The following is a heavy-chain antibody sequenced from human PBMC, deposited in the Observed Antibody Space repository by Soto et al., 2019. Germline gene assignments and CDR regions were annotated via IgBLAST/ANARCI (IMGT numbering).Heavy chain of an antibody. CDR2: ISSSSSYT. CDR1: GFTFSDYY. D-gene: IGHD6-13*01. J-gene: IGHJ4*02. CDR3: TRVYSSSYHYFDY. Sequence: GGSLRLSCAASGFTFSDYYMSWIRQAPGKGLEWVSYISSSSSYTNYADSVKGRFTISRDNAKNSLYLQMNSLRAEDTAVYYCTRVYSSSYHYFDYWGQGTLVTVSS. V-gene: IGHV3-11*05.